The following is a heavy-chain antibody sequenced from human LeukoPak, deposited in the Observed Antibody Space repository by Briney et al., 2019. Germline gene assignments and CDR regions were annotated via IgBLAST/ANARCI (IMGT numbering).Heavy chain of an antibody. J-gene: IGHJ4*02. CDR2: IHTSGST. V-gene: IGHV4-4*07. D-gene: IGHD1-26*01. CDR1: GGSVIRDY. Sequence: SETLSLTCNVSGGSVIRDYWSWIRQPAGRGLEWIGRIHTSGSTNSNPPLKSRLTMPVDTSRNQFSLKLSSVTAADTAVYYCAREGADRRLDYWGQGTLVTVSS. CDR3: AREGADRRLDY.